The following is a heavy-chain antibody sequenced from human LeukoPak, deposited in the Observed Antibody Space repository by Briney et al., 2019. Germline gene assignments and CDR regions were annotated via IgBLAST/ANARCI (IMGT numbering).Heavy chain of an antibody. J-gene: IGHJ4*02. D-gene: IGHD5-24*01. V-gene: IGHV3-53*01. CDR1: GFAVSTNY. CDR3: ARDGEDGWDALHY. CDR2: IYSDGKT. Sequence: PGGSLRLSCAASGFAVSTNYMSWVRQAPGKGLEWVSLIYSDGKTYYADSVDGRFTISRDTSRNTLFLQLNSLRDEDTPMYYCARDGEDGWDALHYWGQGTLVTVSS.